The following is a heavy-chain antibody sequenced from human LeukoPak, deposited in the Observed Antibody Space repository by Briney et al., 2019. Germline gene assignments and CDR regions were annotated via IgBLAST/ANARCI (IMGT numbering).Heavy chain of an antibody. V-gene: IGHV4-39*07. Sequence: GSLRLSCAASGFTFSRYEMNWVRQAPGKGLEWIGSIYYSGSTYYNSSLKSRVTISVDTSKSQFSLKLGSVTAADTAVYYCAREIVHYYDSSGYFDSWGQGTLVTVSS. D-gene: IGHD3-22*01. CDR2: IYYSGST. CDR1: GFTFSRYE. CDR3: AREIVHYYDSSGYFDS. J-gene: IGHJ4*02.